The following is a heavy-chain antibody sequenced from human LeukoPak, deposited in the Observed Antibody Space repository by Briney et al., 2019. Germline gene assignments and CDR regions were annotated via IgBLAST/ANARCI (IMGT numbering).Heavy chain of an antibody. CDR1: GFTFSDYY. Sequence: GGSLRLSCAASGFTFSDYYMSWIRQAPGKGLEWVSYISIGGTTIYYADSVKGRFTLSRDNAKYSLYLQMNSLRAEDTAVYYCARPGLRGYSYGIDFWGQGTLVTVSS. CDR3: ARPGLRGYSYGIDF. V-gene: IGHV3-11*01. D-gene: IGHD5-18*01. CDR2: ISIGGTTI. J-gene: IGHJ4*02.